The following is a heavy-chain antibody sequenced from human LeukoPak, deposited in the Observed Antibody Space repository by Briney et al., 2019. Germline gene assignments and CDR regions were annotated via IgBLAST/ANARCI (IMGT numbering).Heavy chain of an antibody. CDR1: GGSINSGNYY. V-gene: IGHV4-61*02. D-gene: IGHD1-26*01. J-gene: IGHJ4*02. CDR2: IYTNGGI. Sequence: SETLSLTXTVSGGSINSGNYYWNWIWQPAGKGLEWIGRIYTNGGIMYNPSLKSRVAISMDTSKNQFSLDLNSVTAADTAMYYCAREGAGYYWGQGTLVTVSS. CDR3: AREGAGYY.